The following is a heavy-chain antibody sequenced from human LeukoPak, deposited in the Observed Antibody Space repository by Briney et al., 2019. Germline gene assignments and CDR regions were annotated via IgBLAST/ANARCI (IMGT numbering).Heavy chain of an antibody. Sequence: GGSLRLSCAVSGITLSNYGMSWVRQAPGKGLEWVAGISDSGGSTNYADSVKGRFTISRDNAKNTLYLQMNSLRAEDTAVYYCAKGTIWGQGTMVTVSS. CDR1: GITLSNYG. CDR3: AKGTI. CDR2: ISDSGGST. J-gene: IGHJ3*02. V-gene: IGHV3-23*01.